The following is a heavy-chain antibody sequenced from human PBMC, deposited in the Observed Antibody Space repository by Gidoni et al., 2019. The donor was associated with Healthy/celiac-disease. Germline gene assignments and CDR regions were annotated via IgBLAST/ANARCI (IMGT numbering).Heavy chain of an antibody. Sequence: QVQLQESGPGLVKPSETLSLTCAVSGYSISSGYYWGWIRQPPGKGLEWIGSIYHSGSTYSNPSLKSRGTISVDTSKNQFSLKLSSVTAADTAVYYCASGPGIFYRDYWGQGTLVTVSS. V-gene: IGHV4-38-2*01. CDR1: GYSISSGYY. D-gene: IGHD2-15*01. CDR2: IYHSGST. CDR3: ASGPGIFYRDY. J-gene: IGHJ4*02.